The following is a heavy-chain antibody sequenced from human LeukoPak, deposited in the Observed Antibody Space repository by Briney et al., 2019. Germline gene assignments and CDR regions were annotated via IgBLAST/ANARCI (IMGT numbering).Heavy chain of an antibody. CDR2: IYYSGST. CDR3: ARPSDYGDYFDY. Sequence: PSETLSLTCSVSGGSIRSSSYYWGWIRQPPGRGLEWIGSIYYSGSTYYNPSLKSRVTISVDTSKNQFSLKLSSVTAADTAVYYCARPSDYGDYFDYWGEGTLVTVSS. D-gene: IGHD4-17*01. J-gene: IGHJ4*02. V-gene: IGHV4-39*01. CDR1: GGSIRSSSYY.